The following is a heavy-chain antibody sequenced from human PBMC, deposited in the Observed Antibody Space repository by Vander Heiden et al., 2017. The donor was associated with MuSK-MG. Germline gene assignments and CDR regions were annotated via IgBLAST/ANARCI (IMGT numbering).Heavy chain of an antibody. J-gene: IGHJ4*02. CDR3: ARDAPYGSGSYFDY. V-gene: IGHV3-30*04. D-gene: IGHD3-10*01. CDR1: VFTFGSYA. CDR2: ISYDGSNK. Sequence: QVQLVESGGGVVQPGRSLRLSCAASVFTFGSYAMHWVRQAPGKGLEWVAVISYDGSNKYYADSVKGRFTISRDNSKNTLYLQMNSLRAEDTAVYYCARDAPYGSGSYFDYWGQGTLVTVSS.